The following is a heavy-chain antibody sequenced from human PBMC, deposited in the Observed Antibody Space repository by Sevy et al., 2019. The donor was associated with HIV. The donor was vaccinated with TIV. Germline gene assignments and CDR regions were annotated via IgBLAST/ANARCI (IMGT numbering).Heavy chain of an antibody. J-gene: IGHJ6*02. CDR1: GFTVSSNY. D-gene: IGHD6-13*01. Sequence: GGSLRLSCAASGFTVSSNYMSWVRQAPGKGLEWVSVICSGGSTYYADSVKGRFTISRDNSKNTLYLQMNSLRAEDTAVYYCAREAIAAAGIPPEYYYYYYGMDVWGQGTTVTVSS. CDR2: ICSGGST. V-gene: IGHV3-53*01. CDR3: AREAIAAAGIPPEYYYYYYGMDV.